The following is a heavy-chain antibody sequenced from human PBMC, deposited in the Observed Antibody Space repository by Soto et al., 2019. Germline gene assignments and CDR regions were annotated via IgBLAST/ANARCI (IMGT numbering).Heavy chain of an antibody. CDR2: IKSDGSDT. V-gene: IGHV3-74*01. J-gene: IGHJ4*02. D-gene: IGHD4-17*01. Sequence: EVQLVESGGGLVQPGGSLRLSCAASGFTFSRYWMHWVRQAPGKGLVWVSRIKSDGSDTSYADSVKGRFTISRDNAKNTLYLQMSSLRAEYTAVYYCVRVAYGDLGGWGPGTLVTVSS. CDR1: GFTFSRYW. CDR3: VRVAYGDLGG.